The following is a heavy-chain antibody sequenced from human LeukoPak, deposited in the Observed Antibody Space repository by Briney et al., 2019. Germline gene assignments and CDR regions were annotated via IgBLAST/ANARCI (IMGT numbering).Heavy chain of an antibody. Sequence: SETLSLTCAVSGYSISSGYYWGWIRQPPGEGLEWIGSIYHSGSTYYNPSLKSRVTISVDTSKNQFSLKLSSVTAADTAVYYCAIRYYDFWSGYSLGPFDPWGQGTLVTVSS. V-gene: IGHV4-38-2*01. CDR1: GYSISSGYY. CDR2: IYHSGST. CDR3: AIRYYDFWSGYSLGPFDP. D-gene: IGHD3-3*01. J-gene: IGHJ5*02.